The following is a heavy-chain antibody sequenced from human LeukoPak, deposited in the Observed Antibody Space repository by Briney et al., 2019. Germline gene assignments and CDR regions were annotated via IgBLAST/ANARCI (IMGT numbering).Heavy chain of an antibody. CDR3: ARNFEGDYVWGPAGASSNLRYFDY. V-gene: IGHV3-21*01. CDR1: GFTFSSYS. D-gene: IGHD3-16*01. Sequence: GGSLRLSCAASGFTFSSYSMNWVRQAPGKGLEWVSSISSSSSYIYYADSVKGRFTISRDNAKNSLYLQMNSLRAEDTAVYYCARNFEGDYVWGPAGASSNLRYFDYWGQGTLVTVSS. J-gene: IGHJ4*02. CDR2: ISSSSSYI.